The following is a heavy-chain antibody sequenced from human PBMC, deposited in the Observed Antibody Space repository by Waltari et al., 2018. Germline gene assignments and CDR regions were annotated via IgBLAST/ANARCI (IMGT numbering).Heavy chain of an antibody. J-gene: IGHJ4*02. CDR2: IVPNRGIT. CDR1: GGTFSSYT. Sequence: QVQLVQSGAEVKKPGSSVKVSCKASGGTFSSYTISCVGQGHGQGLEWMVMIVPNRGITNCAQKFQGRITITADKSTSTAYMELSSLRSEDTAVYYCARGVRWPDYWGQGTLVTVSS. CDR3: ARGVRWPDY. D-gene: IGHD2-15*01. V-gene: IGHV1-69*02.